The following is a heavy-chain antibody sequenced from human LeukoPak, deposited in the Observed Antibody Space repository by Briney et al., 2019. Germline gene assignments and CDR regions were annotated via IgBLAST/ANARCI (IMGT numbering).Heavy chain of an antibody. CDR1: GFTVSSNY. J-gene: IGHJ5*02. Sequence: PGGSLRLSCAASGFTVSSNYMSWVRQAPGKGLEWVSVIYSGGSTYYADSVKGRFTISRDNSKNTLYLQMNSLRAEDTAVYYCARVSSPLQYNWFDPWGQGTLVTVSS. D-gene: IGHD1-14*01. V-gene: IGHV3-53*01. CDR2: IYSGGST. CDR3: ARVSSPLQYNWFDP.